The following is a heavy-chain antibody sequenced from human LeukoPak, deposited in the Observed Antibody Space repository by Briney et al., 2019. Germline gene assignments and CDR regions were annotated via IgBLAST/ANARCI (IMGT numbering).Heavy chain of an antibody. CDR3: AKGLRFLEWPHDWFDP. CDR1: GFTFSYHW. V-gene: IGHV3-23*01. D-gene: IGHD3-3*01. Sequence: GGSLRLSCAASGFTFSYHWMTWVRQAPGKGLEWVSAISGSGGSTYYADSVKGRFTISRDNSKNTLYLQMNSLRAEDTAVYYCAKGLRFLEWPHDWFDPWGQGTLVTVSS. J-gene: IGHJ5*02. CDR2: ISGSGGST.